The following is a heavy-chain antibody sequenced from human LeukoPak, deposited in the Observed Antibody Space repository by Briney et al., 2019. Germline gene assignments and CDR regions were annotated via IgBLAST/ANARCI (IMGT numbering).Heavy chain of an antibody. V-gene: IGHV3-74*01. Sequence: PGGSLRLSCAASGFDVSRYWMNWVRQVPGKWLVWVARISSDGNSISYADSAKGRFSISRDNSKNTMYLQMNSLRAEDTAVYYCASASSATYYWALHYWGQGTLVTVSS. CDR2: ISSDGNSI. CDR1: GFDVSRYW. D-gene: IGHD3-10*01. CDR3: ASASSATYYWALHY. J-gene: IGHJ4*02.